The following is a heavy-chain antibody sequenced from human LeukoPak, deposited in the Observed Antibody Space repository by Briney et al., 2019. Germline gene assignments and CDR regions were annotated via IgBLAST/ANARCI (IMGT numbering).Heavy chain of an antibody. Sequence: PGGSLRLSCAASGFTFDDYAMHWVRQAPGKGLEWVSLISGDGGSTYYADPVKGRFTISRDNSKNSLYLQMNSRRTEDTALYYCAKGITWYYYGSGNYFDYWGQGTLVTVSS. CDR3: AKGITWYYYGSGNYFDY. J-gene: IGHJ4*02. CDR2: ISGDGGST. CDR1: GFTFDDYA. V-gene: IGHV3-43*02. D-gene: IGHD3-10*01.